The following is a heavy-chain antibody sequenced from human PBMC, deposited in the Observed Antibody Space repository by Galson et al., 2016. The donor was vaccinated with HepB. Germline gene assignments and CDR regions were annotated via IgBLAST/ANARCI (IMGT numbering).Heavy chain of an antibody. CDR2: IKSEAYGGTT. V-gene: IGHV3-49*03. Sequence: SLRLSCATSGFIFGDYAMSWFRQAPGKGLEWVGFIKSEAYGGTTEYAASVKGRFTISRDDSKSNAYLQMNSLKIEDTAVYYCSRGYGSATRYWGQGTLVTVSA. J-gene: IGHJ4*02. CDR3: SRGYGSATRY. CDR1: GFIFGDYA. D-gene: IGHD3-10*01.